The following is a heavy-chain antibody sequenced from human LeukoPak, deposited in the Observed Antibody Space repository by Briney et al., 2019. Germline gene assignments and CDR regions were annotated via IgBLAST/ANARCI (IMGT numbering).Heavy chain of an antibody. CDR3: SRENGAFSPFGY. J-gene: IGHJ4*02. V-gene: IGHV4-4*02. Sequence: PSETLSLTCGVSGXSITSTNWWSWVRQPPGQGLAWSGEVSLSGLTNYNPSLSSRVIMALDTSKNHLSLHLTSVTAADTAVYYCSRENGAFSPFGYWGQGYLVTVLS. CDR1: GXSITSTNW. CDR2: VSLSGLT. D-gene: IGHD2-8*01.